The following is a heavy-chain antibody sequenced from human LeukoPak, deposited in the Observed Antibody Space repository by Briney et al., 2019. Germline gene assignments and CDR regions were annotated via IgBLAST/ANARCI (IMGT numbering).Heavy chain of an antibody. CDR1: GYSISSGYY. J-gene: IGHJ6*03. Sequence: WETLSLTCTVSGYSISSGYYWSWIRQPPGKGLEWIGNIYDSGSTNYNPSLKSRVTISVDTAKNKFSLKLSSVTAADTAVYYCARDDATRSSGVDYYYYMDVSGTGNPV. CDR3: ARDDATRSSGVDYYYYMDV. CDR2: IYDSGST. D-gene: IGHD6-6*01. V-gene: IGHV4-38-2*02.